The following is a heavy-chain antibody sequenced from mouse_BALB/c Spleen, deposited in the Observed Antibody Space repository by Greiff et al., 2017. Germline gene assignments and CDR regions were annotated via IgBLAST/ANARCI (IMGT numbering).Heavy chain of an antibody. CDR1: GFNIKDTY. CDR2: IDPANGNT. D-gene: IGHD1-1*02. CDR3: ARSVLWSYYAMDY. V-gene: IGHV14-3*02. J-gene: IGHJ4*01. Sequence: VQLQHSGAELVKPGASVKLSCTASGFNIKDTYMHWVKQRPEQGLEWIGRIDPANGNTKYDPKFQGKATITADTSSNTSYLQLSSLTSEDTAVYYCARSVLWSYYAMDYWGQGTSVTVSS.